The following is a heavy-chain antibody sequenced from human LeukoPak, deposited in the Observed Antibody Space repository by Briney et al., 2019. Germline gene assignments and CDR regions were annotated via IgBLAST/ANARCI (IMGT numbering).Heavy chain of an antibody. CDR1: GYSISSGYY. CDR2: IYHSGRT. D-gene: IGHD3-16*01. CDR3: ARLGPVGGYFDY. J-gene: IGHJ4*02. Sequence: SETLSLTCAVSGYSISSGYYWGWIRQPPGKGLEWIGSIYHSGRTYYNPSLKSRVTISVDTSKNQFSLKLSSVTAADTAVYYCARLGPVGGYFDYWGQGTLVTVSS. V-gene: IGHV4-38-2*01.